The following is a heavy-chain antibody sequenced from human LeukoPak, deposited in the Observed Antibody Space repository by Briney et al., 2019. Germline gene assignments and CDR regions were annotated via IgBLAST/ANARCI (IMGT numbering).Heavy chain of an antibody. J-gene: IGHJ6*03. V-gene: IGHV3-23*01. Sequence: PGGSLRLSCAASGFTFSGYAMSWVRQAPGKGLEWVSAISGSGGSTYYADSVKGRFTISRDNSKNTLYLQMNSLRAEDTAVYYCAKWAVPAAIFYYYYYMDVWGKGTTVTVSS. CDR1: GFTFSGYA. CDR3: AKWAVPAAIFYYYYYMDV. CDR2: ISGSGGST. D-gene: IGHD2-2*01.